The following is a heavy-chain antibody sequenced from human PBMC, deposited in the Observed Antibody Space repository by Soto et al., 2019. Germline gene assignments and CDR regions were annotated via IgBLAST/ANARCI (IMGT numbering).Heavy chain of an antibody. V-gene: IGHV3-33*01. CDR1: GFTFSSYG. Sequence: QVQLVESGGGVVQPGRSLRLSCAASGFTFSSYGMHWVRQAPGKGLEWVAAIWYDGSNKYYADSVKGRFTISRDNSKNTMYLHMNSLRAEDTAVYYCAREGGNYSNGYWGQGTLVTVSS. CDR3: AREGGNYSNGY. J-gene: IGHJ4*02. CDR2: IWYDGSNK. D-gene: IGHD1-26*01.